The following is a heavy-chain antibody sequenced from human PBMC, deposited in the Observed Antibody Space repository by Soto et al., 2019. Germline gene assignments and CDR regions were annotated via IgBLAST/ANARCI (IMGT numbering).Heavy chain of an antibody. J-gene: IGHJ6*03. V-gene: IGHV3-48*03. CDR2: TNSAGII. Sequence: PGGSLRLSCAPSGFTFSDYEINWVRPAPGRGLEWVAYTNSAGIIPYADSVKGRFTISRDNAKKSLYLQMNSLRAEDTAVYYCARDYGGSSTTCDYLDVWGEGTTVTVS. CDR3: ARDYGGSSTTCDYLDV. CDR1: GFTFSDYE. D-gene: IGHD2-2*01.